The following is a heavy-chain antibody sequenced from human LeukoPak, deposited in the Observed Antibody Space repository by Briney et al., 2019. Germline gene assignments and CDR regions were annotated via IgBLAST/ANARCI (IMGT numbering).Heavy chain of an antibody. D-gene: IGHD3-3*01. CDR3: ARDASAYY. Sequence: PSETLSLTCTVSDYSISSGYYWGWIRQPPGKGLEWVATIKPDGSEKYYVDSVKGRFTISRDNAKRSLFLQMDSLRAEDTAVYYCARDASAYYWGQGTLVTVSS. J-gene: IGHJ4*02. CDR2: IKPDGSEK. V-gene: IGHV3-7*01. CDR1: DYSISSGYY.